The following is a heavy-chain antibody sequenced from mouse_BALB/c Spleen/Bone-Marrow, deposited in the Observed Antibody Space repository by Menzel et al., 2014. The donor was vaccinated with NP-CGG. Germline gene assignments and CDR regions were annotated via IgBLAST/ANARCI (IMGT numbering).Heavy chain of an antibody. J-gene: IGHJ4*01. CDR1: GYSITSDYA. V-gene: IGHV3-2*02. CDR3: ARDVYAMDY. Sequence: VKLVESGPGLVKPSQSLSLTCTVTGYSITSDYAWNWIRQFPGNKLEWMGYISYSGSTSYNPSLKSRISITRDTSKNQFFLQLNSVTTEDTATYYCARDVYAMDYWGQGTSVTVSS. CDR2: ISYSGST.